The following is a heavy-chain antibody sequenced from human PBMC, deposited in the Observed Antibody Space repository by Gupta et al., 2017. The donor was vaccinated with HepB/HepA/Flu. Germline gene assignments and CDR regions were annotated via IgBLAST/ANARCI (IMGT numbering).Heavy chain of an antibody. CDR1: GGSLSGYY. Sequence: QAQLQQWGAGLLKPSETLSLTCAVYGGSLSGYYWSWIRQPPGKGLEWIGEINHSGSTNYNPSLKSRVTISVDTSKNQFSLKLSSVTAADTAVYYCARGRAYGYCSSTSCYADYWGQGTLVTVSS. CDR2: INHSGST. V-gene: IGHV4-34*01. J-gene: IGHJ4*02. CDR3: ARGRAYGYCSSTSCYADY. D-gene: IGHD2-2*03.